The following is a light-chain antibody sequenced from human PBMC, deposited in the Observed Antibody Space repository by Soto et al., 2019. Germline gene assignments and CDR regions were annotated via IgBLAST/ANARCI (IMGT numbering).Light chain of an antibody. Sequence: QSVLTQPPSASGTPGQRVTISCSGGGSSIGTNTVNWYRQLPGTAPKLLIYGNNQRPSGVPDRFSGSKSGTSASLAISGLQAEDEADSYCAAWDGSLNNVLFGGGTKVTVL. CDR3: AAWDGSLNNVL. CDR1: GSSIGTNT. J-gene: IGLJ2*01. CDR2: GNN. V-gene: IGLV1-44*01.